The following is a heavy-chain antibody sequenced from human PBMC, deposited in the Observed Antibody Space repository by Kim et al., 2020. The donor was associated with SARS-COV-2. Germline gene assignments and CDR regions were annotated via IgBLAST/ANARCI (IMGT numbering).Heavy chain of an antibody. Sequence: GESLKISCKGSGYTFTTSWIAWLRQMHGKGLEYMGIIYPGDSGTRYNQSFEGQVTISDDKSISTVFLHWGSLKASDTAMYYCARSYGDQAFDVWGQGTMMTVS. CDR2: IYPGDSGT. D-gene: IGHD4-17*01. CDR1: GYTFTTSW. J-gene: IGHJ3*01. CDR3: ARSYGDQAFDV. V-gene: IGHV5-51*01.